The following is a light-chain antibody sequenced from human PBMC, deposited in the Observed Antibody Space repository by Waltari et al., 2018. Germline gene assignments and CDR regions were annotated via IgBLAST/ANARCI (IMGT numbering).Light chain of an antibody. J-gene: IGLJ1*01. V-gene: IGLV2-14*03. Sequence: QSALTQPASVSGSPGQSITISCTGTSSAVGGYNYVSWYQQHPGKAPKLMIYDVGNRPSGVSNRFSGSKSGNTASLTISGLQAEDEADYYCSSYTSSSTQVFGTGTKVTVL. CDR2: DVG. CDR1: SSAVGGYNY. CDR3: SSYTSSSTQV.